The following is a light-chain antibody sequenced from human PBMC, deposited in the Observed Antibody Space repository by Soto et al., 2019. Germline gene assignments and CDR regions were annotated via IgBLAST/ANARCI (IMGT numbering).Light chain of an antibody. V-gene: IGKV3-15*01. CDR1: QTVAYS. CDR3: QQYYYWPLT. Sequence: EIVMTQSPATLSVSPGERATLSCRASQTVAYSLVWYQQKPGQPPRPLIKGASTRDTGIPATFSGSGSGTEFTLTISSLQSEDCAVYDCQQYYYWPLTFGGGTKVEIK. CDR2: GAS. J-gene: IGKJ4*01.